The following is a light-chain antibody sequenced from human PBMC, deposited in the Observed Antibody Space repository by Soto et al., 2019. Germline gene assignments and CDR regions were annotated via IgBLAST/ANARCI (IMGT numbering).Light chain of an antibody. Sequence: DIHMTQSPSTLSASVGDTVTSTCRASQSISSWLAWYQQKPGKAPKLLIYDASTLESGVPSRFSGSRSGAEFTLTISSLQPDDFATYYCQQYNSYSWTFGQGTKVDIK. CDR3: QQYNSYSWT. V-gene: IGKV1-5*01. J-gene: IGKJ1*01. CDR2: DAS. CDR1: QSISSW.